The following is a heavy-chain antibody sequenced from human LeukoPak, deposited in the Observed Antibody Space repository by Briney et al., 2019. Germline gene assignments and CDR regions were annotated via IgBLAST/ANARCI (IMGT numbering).Heavy chain of an antibody. V-gene: IGHV3-30*04. J-gene: IGHJ5*02. D-gene: IGHD3-22*01. CDR3: TKERGGGGRRINLMVGGYGP. Sequence: GTSLRLSYAGSGFTFSGFAMHWVRQAPGRGLEWVAATSYHGRDKYYGDAVSGRITISRDNSKNTLHLEMNSLRADDTAVYYCTKERGGGGRRINLMVGGYGPWGQGTQVTVSS. CDR2: TSYHGRDK. CDR1: GFTFSGFA.